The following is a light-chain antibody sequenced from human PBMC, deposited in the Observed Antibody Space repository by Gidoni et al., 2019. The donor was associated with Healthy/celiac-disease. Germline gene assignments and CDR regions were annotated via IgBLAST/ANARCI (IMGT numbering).Light chain of an antibody. Sequence: QTMVTHDPSLTMSPGGTVPLTCASITGAVTSGYYPNWFQQKPAQGLRALIYSTSNKHSRTPARFSGSLLGGKAALTRSGVQAEDEAEYYCLLYYGGAQIFGGGTKLTVL. CDR1: TGAVTSGYY. J-gene: IGLJ2*01. CDR2: STS. V-gene: IGLV7-43*01. CDR3: LLYYGGAQI.